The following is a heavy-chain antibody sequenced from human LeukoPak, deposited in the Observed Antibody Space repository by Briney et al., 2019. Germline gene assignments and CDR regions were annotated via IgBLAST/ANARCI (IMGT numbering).Heavy chain of an antibody. CDR3: ASHKTLGYCSSTSCLYYYYYYMDV. V-gene: IGHV4-34*01. CDR2: INHSGST. Sequence: PSETLSLTCAVYGGSFSGYYWSWIRQPPGKGLEWIGEINHSGSTNYNPSLKSRVTISVDTSKNQFSLKLSSVTAADTAVYYCASHKTLGYCSSTSCLYYYYYYMDVWDKGTTVTISS. J-gene: IGHJ6*03. D-gene: IGHD2-2*01. CDR1: GGSFSGYY.